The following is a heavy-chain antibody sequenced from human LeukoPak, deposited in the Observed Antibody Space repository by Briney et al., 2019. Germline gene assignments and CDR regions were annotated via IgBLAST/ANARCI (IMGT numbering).Heavy chain of an antibody. Sequence: ASVKVSCTASGGTFSSYAISWVRQAPGQGLEWMGGIIPIFGTANYAQKFQGRVPITTDESTSTAYMELRSLRSEDTDLYYCARDAETENHDFWSGYRYNWFDPWGQGTLVTVSS. V-gene: IGHV1-69*05. J-gene: IGHJ5*02. CDR1: GGTFSSYA. CDR2: IIPIFGTA. D-gene: IGHD3-3*01. CDR3: ARDAETENHDFWSGYRYNWFDP.